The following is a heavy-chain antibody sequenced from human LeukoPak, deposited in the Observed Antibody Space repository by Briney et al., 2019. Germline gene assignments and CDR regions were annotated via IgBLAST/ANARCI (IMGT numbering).Heavy chain of an antibody. V-gene: IGHV4-34*01. CDR1: GGSFSGYY. D-gene: IGHD4-17*01. CDR2: INHSGST. CDR3: ARGGRRNYGDYEVWFDP. Sequence: SETLSLTCAVYGGSFSGYYWSWIRQPPGKGLEWIGEINHSGSTNYNPSLKSRVTISVDTSKNQFSLKLSSVAAAGTAVYYCARGGRRNYGDYEVWFDPWGQGTLVTVSS. J-gene: IGHJ5*02.